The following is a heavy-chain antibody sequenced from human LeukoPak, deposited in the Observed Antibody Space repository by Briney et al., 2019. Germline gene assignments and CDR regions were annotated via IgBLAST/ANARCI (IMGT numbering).Heavy chain of an antibody. CDR3: ARGFGVEPAAIGY. CDR1: GGSISSSSYY. D-gene: IGHD2-2*01. CDR2: IYYSGST. V-gene: IGHV4-39*07. J-gene: IGHJ4*02. Sequence: PSETLSLTCAVSGGSISSSSYYWGWIRQPPGKGLEWIGSIYYSGSTYYNPSLKSRVTISVDTSKNQFSLKLSSVTAADTAVYYCARGFGVEPAAIGYWGQGTLVTVSS.